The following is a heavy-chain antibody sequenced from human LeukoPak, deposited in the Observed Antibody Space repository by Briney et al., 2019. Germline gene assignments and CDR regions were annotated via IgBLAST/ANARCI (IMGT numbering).Heavy chain of an antibody. CDR1: DGSISGGDYY. Sequence: SETLSLTCSVSDGSISGGDYYWSWIRQPPGKGLEWIGYIYYSGSTYYNPSLKSRVTISVDTSKNQFSLKLSSVTAADTAMYYCARARCSSTSCFRYYYFMDVWGKGTTVTLSS. CDR3: ARARCSSTSCFRYYYFMDV. J-gene: IGHJ6*03. CDR2: IYYSGST. D-gene: IGHD2-2*01. V-gene: IGHV4-30-4*08.